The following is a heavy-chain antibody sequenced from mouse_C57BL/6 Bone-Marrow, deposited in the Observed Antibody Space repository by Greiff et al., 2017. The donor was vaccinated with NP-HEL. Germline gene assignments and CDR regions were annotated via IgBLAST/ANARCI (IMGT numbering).Heavy chain of an antibody. Sequence: EVKVVESGGDLVKPGGSLKLSCAASGFTFSSYGMSWVRQTPDKRLEWVATISSGGSYTYYPDSVKGRFTISRDNAKNTLYLQMSSLKSEDTAMYYCARRLTPWFAYWGQGTLVTVSA. V-gene: IGHV5-6*02. CDR2: ISSGGSYT. CDR3: ARRLTPWFAY. J-gene: IGHJ3*01. CDR1: GFTFSSYG. D-gene: IGHD4-1*01.